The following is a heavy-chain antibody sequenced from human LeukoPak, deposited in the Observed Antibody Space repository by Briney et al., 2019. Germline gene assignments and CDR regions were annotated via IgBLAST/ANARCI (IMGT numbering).Heavy chain of an antibody. D-gene: IGHD1-26*01. V-gene: IGHV3-74*03. Sequence: GGSLRLSCAASGLSFSPYWMHWVRQAPGKGLVWVSHINSDATSTTYADSVKGRFTISRDNAKNTLYLQMNSLRVEDTAVYYCARGVGGFDYWGQGTLFTVSS. J-gene: IGHJ4*02. CDR1: GLSFSPYW. CDR3: ARGVGGFDY. CDR2: INSDATST.